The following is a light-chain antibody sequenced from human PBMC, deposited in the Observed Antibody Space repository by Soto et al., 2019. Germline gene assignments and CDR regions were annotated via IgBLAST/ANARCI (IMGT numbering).Light chain of an antibody. CDR2: DNN. CDR3: GTWDSSLSAVV. CDR1: SSNIGNNY. Sequence: QSVLTQPPSVSSAPGKKVTISCSGSSSNIGNNYVSWYQQLPGTAPKLLIYDNNKRPSGIPDRFSGSKSGTSATLGITGLQTGDEADYYCGTWDSSLSAVVFGGGTKRTVL. J-gene: IGLJ2*01. V-gene: IGLV1-51*01.